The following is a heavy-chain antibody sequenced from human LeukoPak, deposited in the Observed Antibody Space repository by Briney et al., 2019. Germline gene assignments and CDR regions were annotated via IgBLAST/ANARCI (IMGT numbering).Heavy chain of an antibody. CDR3: ARVVDDSRSDYFDY. V-gene: IGHV1-69*04. Sequence: ASVKVSCKASGGTFSSYAISWVRQAPGQGLEWMGRIIPILGIANYAQKFQGRVTITADKSTSTAYMELSSLRSEDTAVYYCARVVDDSRSDYFDYWGQGTLVTVSP. D-gene: IGHD3-22*01. CDR1: GGTFSSYA. J-gene: IGHJ4*02. CDR2: IIPILGIA.